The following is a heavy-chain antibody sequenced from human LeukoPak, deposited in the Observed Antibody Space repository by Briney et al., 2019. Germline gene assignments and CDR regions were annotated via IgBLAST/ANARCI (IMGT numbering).Heavy chain of an antibody. Sequence: GGSLRLSCAASRFNFNIYAMHWVRQAPDKAPEWVAVISYDGNNKYYADSVKGRFTISRDISKNTLFLQMNSLTSEDTAIYYCARDLSGAYYALDVWGQGTTVTVYS. D-gene: IGHD3-10*02. V-gene: IGHV3-30-3*01. CDR2: ISYDGNNK. CDR1: RFNFNIYA. CDR3: ARDLSGAYYALDV. J-gene: IGHJ6*02.